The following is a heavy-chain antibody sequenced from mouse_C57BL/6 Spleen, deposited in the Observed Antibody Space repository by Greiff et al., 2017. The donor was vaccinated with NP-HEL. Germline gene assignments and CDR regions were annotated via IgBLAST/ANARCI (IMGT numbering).Heavy chain of an antibody. V-gene: IGHV1-69*01. Sequence: VQLQQPGAELVMPGASVKLSCKASGYTFTSYWMHWVKQRPGQGLEWIGEIDPSDSYTNYNQKFKGKSTLTVDKSSSTADMQRSSLTEEDFAVYYCERGYSKGFDYWGQGTTLTVSS. D-gene: IGHD2-5*01. CDR2: IDPSDSYT. CDR1: GYTFTSYW. J-gene: IGHJ2*01. CDR3: ERGYSKGFDY.